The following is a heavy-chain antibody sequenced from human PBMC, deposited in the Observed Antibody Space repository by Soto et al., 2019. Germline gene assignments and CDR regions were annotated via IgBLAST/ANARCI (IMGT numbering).Heavy chain of an antibody. CDR1: GFTFSSYA. J-gene: IGHJ4*02. CDR3: AKDLRYFDWLSSSCFDY. D-gene: IGHD3-9*01. Sequence: GGSLRLSCAASGFTFSSYAMSWVRQAPGKGLEWVSAISGSGGSTYYADSVKGRFTISRDNSKNTLYLQMNSLRAEDTAVYYCAKDLRYFDWLSSSCFDYWGQGTLVTVSS. V-gene: IGHV3-23*01. CDR2: ISGSGGST.